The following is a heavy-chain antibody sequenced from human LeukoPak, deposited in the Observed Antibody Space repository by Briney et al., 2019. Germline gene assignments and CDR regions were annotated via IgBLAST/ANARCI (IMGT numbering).Heavy chain of an antibody. CDR3: ARVAVANGLDY. V-gene: IGHV4-34*01. CDR1: GFTFSSYA. CDR2: INHSGST. Sequence: PGGSLRLSCAASGFTFSSYAMSWVRQAPGKGLEWIGEINHSGSTNYNPSLKSRVTISVDTSKNQFSLKLSSVTAADTAVYYCARVAVANGLDYWGQGTLVTVSS. D-gene: IGHD6-19*01. J-gene: IGHJ4*02.